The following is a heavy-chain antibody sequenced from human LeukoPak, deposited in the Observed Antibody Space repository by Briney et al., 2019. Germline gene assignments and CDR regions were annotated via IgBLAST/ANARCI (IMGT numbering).Heavy chain of an antibody. J-gene: IGHJ5*02. D-gene: IGHD3-16*01. Sequence: GGSLRLSCAASGSTFSSYSMNWVRQTPGKGLELVSSISSSSSYIYYADSVKGRFTISRDNAKNSLYLQMHSLRAEDTAVYYCARGGSPWGQGTLVTVSS. CDR2: ISSSSSYI. CDR1: GSTFSSYS. CDR3: ARGGSP. V-gene: IGHV3-21*01.